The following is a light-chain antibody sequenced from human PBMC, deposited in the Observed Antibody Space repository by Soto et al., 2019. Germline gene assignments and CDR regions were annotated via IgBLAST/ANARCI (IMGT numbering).Light chain of an antibody. CDR2: GAS. CDR3: QQYNVMYT. J-gene: IGKJ2*01. CDR1: QSVSSN. Sequence: EIVMTQSPATLSVSPGERATLSCRASQSVSSNLAWYQHKPGQPPRLLIYGASTRAAGIPARFSGSGSGTEFTLTISSLQSEDFAVYYCQQYNVMYTFGQGTKLEIK. V-gene: IGKV3-15*01.